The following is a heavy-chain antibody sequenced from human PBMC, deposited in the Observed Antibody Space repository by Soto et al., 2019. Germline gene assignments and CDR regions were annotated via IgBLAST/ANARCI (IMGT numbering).Heavy chain of an antibody. J-gene: IGHJ4*02. D-gene: IGHD4-17*01. CDR1: GYSFIDFG. CDR3: ARSDYYEGTGTFEN. V-gene: IGHV1-18*04. CDR2: ISGKNGNT. Sequence: QVHLVQSGGELKKPGASVKVSCKASGYSFIDFGITWVRQAPGQGLEWMGWISGKNGNTNYAQKVQGKVTLTADTSKSTAYMEMRALTSDDTGIYYCARSDYYEGTGTFENWGQGTPVTVSS.